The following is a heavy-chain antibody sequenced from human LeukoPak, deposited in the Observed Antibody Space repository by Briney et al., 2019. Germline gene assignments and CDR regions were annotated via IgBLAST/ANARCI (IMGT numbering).Heavy chain of an antibody. Sequence: GGSLRLSCAASRVTFSNYWMHWVRQVPGKGLVWVSRINSVGSSTSYADSVRGRFTISRDNARNTLYLQMNSLRAEDTAVYYCASHGDYDAFDIWGQGTMVTVSS. CDR2: INSVGSST. V-gene: IGHV3-74*01. CDR1: RVTFSNYW. D-gene: IGHD4-17*01. J-gene: IGHJ3*02. CDR3: ASHGDYDAFDI.